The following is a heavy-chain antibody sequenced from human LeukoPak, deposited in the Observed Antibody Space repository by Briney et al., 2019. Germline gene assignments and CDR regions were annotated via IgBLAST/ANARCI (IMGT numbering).Heavy chain of an antibody. Sequence: KPSETLSLTCAVSGYSISSGYYWGWIRQPPGKGLEWIGSIYHSGSTYYNPSLKSRVTISVDTSKNQFSLKLSSVTAADTAVYYCARERWSSNDYSNYVLDYWGQGTLVTVSS. D-gene: IGHD4-11*01. J-gene: IGHJ4*02. V-gene: IGHV4-38-2*02. CDR2: IYHSGST. CDR3: ARERWSSNDYSNYVLDY. CDR1: GYSISSGYY.